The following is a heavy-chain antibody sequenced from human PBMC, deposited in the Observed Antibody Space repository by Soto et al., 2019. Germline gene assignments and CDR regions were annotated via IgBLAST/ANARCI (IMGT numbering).Heavy chain of an antibody. J-gene: IGHJ3*02. CDR1: GFTFSSYA. Sequence: EVQLLESGGGLVQPGGSLRLSCAGSGFTFSSYAMNWVRQAPGKGLEWVSAISGSGGSTYYADSVKGRFTISRDSSKNTLYLQMNSLRAEDTAVYYCAKGNSWSPALVLDIWGQGTMVTVSS. V-gene: IGHV3-23*01. D-gene: IGHD1-7*01. CDR2: ISGSGGST. CDR3: AKGNSWSPALVLDI.